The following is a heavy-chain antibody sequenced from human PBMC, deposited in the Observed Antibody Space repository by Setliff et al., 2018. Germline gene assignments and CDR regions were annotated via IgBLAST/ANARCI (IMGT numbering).Heavy chain of an antibody. CDR3: AKDMTGWGSFDY. CDR1: GFTFSNYD. V-gene: IGHV3-23*01. CDR2: IIGNGHT. Sequence: PGGSLRLSCEASGFTFSNYDMNWVRQAPGKGLDWVSRIIGNGHTDYADSVKGRFTISRDNSRNTLYLHMNSLRGEDSAVYYCAKDMTGWGSFDYWGQGILVTVSS. J-gene: IGHJ4*02. D-gene: IGHD3-9*01.